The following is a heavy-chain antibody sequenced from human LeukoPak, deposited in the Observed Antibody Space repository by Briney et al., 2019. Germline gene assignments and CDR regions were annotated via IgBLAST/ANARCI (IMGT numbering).Heavy chain of an antibody. J-gene: IGHJ6*03. CDR2: ISTKSNYI. D-gene: IGHD3-16*02. CDR1: GFTFSSYT. Sequence: PGGSLRLSCAASGFTFSSYTMHWVRQAPGKGLEWVSSISTKSNYIYHADSVQGRFTISRDNAKNSLYLQMISLRAEDAAVYYCARGDYDYVWGSYRSPYYMDVWGKGTTVTVSS. CDR3: ARGDYDYVWGSYRSPYYMDV. V-gene: IGHV3-21*01.